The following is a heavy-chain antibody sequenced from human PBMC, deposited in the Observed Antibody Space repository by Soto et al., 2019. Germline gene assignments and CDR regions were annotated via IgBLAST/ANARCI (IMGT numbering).Heavy chain of an antibody. J-gene: IGHJ4*02. CDR2: IYYNGNT. D-gene: IGHD7-27*01. CDR1: GGSISNHY. Sequence: QVQLQESGPGLVKPSETLSLTCSVSGGSISNHYWSWIRQPPGKGLKWIGYIYYNGNTNYNPSLKSRVTMSVDTSRNQISLKLTTVTAADTAVYYCTRANWYSEYWGQGTLVTVSS. V-gene: IGHV4-59*11. CDR3: TRANWYSEY.